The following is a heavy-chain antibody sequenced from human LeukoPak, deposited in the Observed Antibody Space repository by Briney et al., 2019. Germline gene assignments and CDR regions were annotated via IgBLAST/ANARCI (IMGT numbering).Heavy chain of an antibody. Sequence: SVKVSCKASGGTFSSYTRSWVRQAPGQGLEWMGRIIPILGIANYPQKFQGRVTITADKSTSTAYMELSSLRSEDTAVYYCARWPSLREWFDYYGMDVWGQGTTVTVSS. CDR2: IIPILGIA. CDR3: ARWPSLREWFDYYGMDV. J-gene: IGHJ6*02. CDR1: GGTFSSYT. V-gene: IGHV1-69*02. D-gene: IGHD3-3*01.